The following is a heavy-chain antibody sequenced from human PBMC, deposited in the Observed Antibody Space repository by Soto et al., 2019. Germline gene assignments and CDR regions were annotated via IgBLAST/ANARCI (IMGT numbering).Heavy chain of an antibody. V-gene: IGHV4-34*01. CDR3: ARNRHAGDSSGLAFDI. CDR1: GGSVRGYY. CDR2: INHSGST. D-gene: IGHD3-22*01. Sequence: SQTLSLTCAVYGGSVRGYYWGWMRQPPGKGLEWIGEINHSGSTNYNPSLKSRVTISVDTSKNQFSLKLSSVTAADTAVYYCARNRHAGDSSGLAFDIWGQGTMVT. J-gene: IGHJ3*02.